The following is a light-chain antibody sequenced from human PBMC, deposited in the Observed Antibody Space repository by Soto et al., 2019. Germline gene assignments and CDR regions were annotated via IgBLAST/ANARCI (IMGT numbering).Light chain of an antibody. CDR2: VAS. CDR1: QYISTY. Sequence: DIQVTQPPSSLSASVRDSLAITCRASQYISTYLNWYQQKPGKAPKLLTYVASNLQSGVPSRFSGSGSGTDFTLTISSLQPEDIATYYCQESYSTSFGQGTKVDIK. CDR3: QESYSTS. V-gene: IGKV1-39*01. J-gene: IGKJ1*01.